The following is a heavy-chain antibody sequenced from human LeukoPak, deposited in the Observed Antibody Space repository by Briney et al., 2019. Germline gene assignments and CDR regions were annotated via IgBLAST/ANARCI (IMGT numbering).Heavy chain of an antibody. Sequence: PSETLSLTCTVSGGSISSYYWSWIRQPPGKGLEWIGYIYYSGSTNYNPSLKSRVTISVDTSKNQFSLKLSSVTAADTAVYYCARALDGAWQFDYWGQGTLVTVSS. D-gene: IGHD1-1*01. J-gene: IGHJ4*02. CDR1: GGSISSYY. CDR3: ARALDGAWQFDY. CDR2: IYYSGST. V-gene: IGHV4-59*01.